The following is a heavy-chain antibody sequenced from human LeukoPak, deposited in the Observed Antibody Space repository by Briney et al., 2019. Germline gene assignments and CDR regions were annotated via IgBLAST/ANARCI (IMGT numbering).Heavy chain of an antibody. V-gene: IGHV4-39*07. Sequence: SETLSLTCTVSGGSISSSSCYWGWIRQPPGKGLEWIGSIYYSGSTYYNPSLKSRVTISVDTSKNQFSLKLSSVTAADTAVYYCARDKGRVWNYDYYYYMDVWGKGTTVTVSS. CDR1: GGSISSSSCY. J-gene: IGHJ6*03. CDR2: IYYSGST. CDR3: ARDKGRVWNYDYYYYMDV. D-gene: IGHD1-1*01.